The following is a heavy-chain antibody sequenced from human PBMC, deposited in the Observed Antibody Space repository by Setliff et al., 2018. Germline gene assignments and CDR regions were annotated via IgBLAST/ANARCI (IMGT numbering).Heavy chain of an antibody. Sequence: GGSLRLSCAASGFTFGDFAMTWVRQAPGKGLEWVSAISGSGGSTYYADAVKGRFTISRDNSKNTLYLQMNNLRGEDTAVYYCAKGRGSSFAAQNYWGQGTLVTVSS. CDR2: ISGSGGST. CDR3: AKGRGSSFAAQNY. CDR1: GFTFGDFA. J-gene: IGHJ4*02. D-gene: IGHD6-6*01. V-gene: IGHV3-23*01.